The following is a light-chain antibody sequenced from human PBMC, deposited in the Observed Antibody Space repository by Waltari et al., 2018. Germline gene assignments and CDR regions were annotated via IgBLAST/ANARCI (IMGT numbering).Light chain of an antibody. Sequence: DIQMTQSPSSLSASVGDRVTITCRASQAISNYLNWYQHKPGEAPKLLIYAASTLQSGVPSTFSARGSGTDFSLTISSLQPDDFATYFCQQFFTTPLTFGGGTRVEIK. CDR3: QQFFTTPLT. V-gene: IGKV1-39*01. CDR1: QAISNY. CDR2: AAS. J-gene: IGKJ4*01.